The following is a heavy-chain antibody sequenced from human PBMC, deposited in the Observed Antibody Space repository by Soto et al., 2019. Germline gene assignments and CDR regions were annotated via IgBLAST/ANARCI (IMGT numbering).Heavy chain of an antibody. CDR2: INHSGST. J-gene: IGHJ6*02. Sequence: SETLSLTCAVYGGSFSGYYWSWIRQPPGKGLEWIGEINHSGSTNYNPSLRSRVTISVDTSKNQFSLKLSSVTAADTAVYYCARTGELTYYYYYGMDVWGQGTTVTVSS. CDR3: ARTGELTYYYYYGMDV. V-gene: IGHV4-34*01. CDR1: GGSFSGYY. D-gene: IGHD1-1*01.